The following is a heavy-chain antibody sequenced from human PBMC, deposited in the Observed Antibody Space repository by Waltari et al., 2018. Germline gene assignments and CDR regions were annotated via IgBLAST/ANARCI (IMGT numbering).Heavy chain of an antibody. CDR1: GFTFSRYS. CDR2: INDDNYST. CDR3: AKGDWLDF. J-gene: IGHJ4*02. V-gene: IGHV3-23*01. Sequence: QLLESGGGLVQPGRSLRLSCVASGFTFSRYSMTWVRQAPGRGLEWVAVINDDNYSTQYASSVKGRFTISRDNTKNTLFLQMNSLKGEDTALYYCAKGDWLDFWGQGTLVTVSS. D-gene: IGHD3-9*01.